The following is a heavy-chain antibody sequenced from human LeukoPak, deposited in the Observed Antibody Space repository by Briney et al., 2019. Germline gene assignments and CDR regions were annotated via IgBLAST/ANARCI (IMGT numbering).Heavy chain of an antibody. CDR1: GFIVSSNY. Sequence: GGSLRLSCAASGFIVSSNYMSWVRQAPGKGLEWVAVIYSGGTTCYADSVKGRFTISRDNSKNTLYLQMNSLRTEDTALYYCARGGYSGISYVGYYFAYWGQGTLVTVSS. J-gene: IGHJ4*02. CDR2: IYSGGTT. V-gene: IGHV3-53*01. CDR3: ARGGYSGISYVGYYFAY. D-gene: IGHD1-26*01.